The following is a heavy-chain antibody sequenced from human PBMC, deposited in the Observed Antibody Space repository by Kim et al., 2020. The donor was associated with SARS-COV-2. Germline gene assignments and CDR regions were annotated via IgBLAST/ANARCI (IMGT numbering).Heavy chain of an antibody. CDR1: GFTFRDYY. Sequence: GGSLRLSCAASGFTFRDYYMSWIRQAPGKGLEWVSYINPSSTNTRYADSVKGRFTISRDNAKNSLYLQMNSLRAEDTAVYYCAREYYSNPDYWGQGTLVT. V-gene: IGHV3-11*05. CDR3: AREYYSNPDY. D-gene: IGHD4-4*01. J-gene: IGHJ4*02. CDR2: INPSSTNT.